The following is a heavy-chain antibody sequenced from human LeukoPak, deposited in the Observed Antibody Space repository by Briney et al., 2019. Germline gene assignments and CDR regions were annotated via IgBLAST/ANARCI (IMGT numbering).Heavy chain of an antibody. CDR1: GGTFSSYA. CDR2: IIPILGIA. V-gene: IGHV1-69*04. CDR3: ARDNYYDSSGYYRY. Sequence: SVKVSCKASGGTFSSYAISWVRQAPGQGLEWMGRIIPILGIANYAQKFQGRVTITRDTSASTAYMELSSLRSEDTAVYYCARDNYYDSSGYYRYWGQGTLVTVSS. J-gene: IGHJ4*02. D-gene: IGHD3-22*01.